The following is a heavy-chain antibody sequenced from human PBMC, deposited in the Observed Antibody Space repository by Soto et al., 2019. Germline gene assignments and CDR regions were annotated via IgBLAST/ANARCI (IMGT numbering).Heavy chain of an antibody. Sequence: SETLSLTCTVSGGSVNTFYWSWIRQPPGKGLEWVGHVYYTGSTDYNPSLKSRVTISVDTTKNQVSLKLNSVTNADTAVYFCARDWGRSNYFDYWGQGTLVTVSS. CDR3: ARDWGRSNYFDY. J-gene: IGHJ4*02. V-gene: IGHV4-59*02. D-gene: IGHD3-16*01. CDR2: VYYTGST. CDR1: GGSVNTFY.